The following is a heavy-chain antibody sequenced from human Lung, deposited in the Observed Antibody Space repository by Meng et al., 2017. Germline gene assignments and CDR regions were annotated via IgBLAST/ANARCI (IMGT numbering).Heavy chain of an antibody. D-gene: IGHD3-9*01. CDR1: EFTLSSKN. V-gene: IGHV3-74*03. J-gene: IGHJ4*02. CDR3: ARDADWVIFDH. CDR2: INTDASIT. Sequence: VRRGDVGGALVRLGGSLRFSWPRFEFTLSSKNMNWSGQLPGGGLVWVSRINTDASITTYADSVKGRFTISGEDAKNTVYLQMNSLRAEDTAVYYCARDADWVIFDHWGQGALVTVSS.